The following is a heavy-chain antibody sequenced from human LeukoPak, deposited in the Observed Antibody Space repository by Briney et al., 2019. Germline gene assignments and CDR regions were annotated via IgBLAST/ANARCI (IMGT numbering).Heavy chain of an antibody. CDR2: IYWDDDK. Sequence: SGPTLVNPTQTLTLTCTFSGFSLSTSGVGVGWIRQPPGKALEWLALIYWDDDKRYSPSLKSRLTITKDTSKNQVVLTMTNMDPVDTATYYYAPTLYYYGSGSGNYFDYWGQGTLVTVSS. CDR3: APTLYYYGSGSGNYFDY. CDR1: GFSLSTSGVG. J-gene: IGHJ4*02. V-gene: IGHV2-5*02. D-gene: IGHD3-10*01.